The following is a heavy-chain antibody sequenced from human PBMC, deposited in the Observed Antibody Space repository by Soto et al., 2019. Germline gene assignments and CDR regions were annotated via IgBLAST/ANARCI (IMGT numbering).Heavy chain of an antibody. D-gene: IGHD6-13*01. CDR3: ARDHESSSWSENHRRYYYYGMDV. CDR1: GFTVSSNY. J-gene: IGHJ6*02. Sequence: GGSLRLSCAASGFTVSSNYMSWVRQAPGKGLEWVSVIYSGGSTYYADSVKGRFTISRDNSKNTLYLQMNSLRAEDTAVYYCARDHESSSWSENHRRYYYYGMDVWSRGTTVTVSS. CDR2: IYSGGST. V-gene: IGHV3-53*01.